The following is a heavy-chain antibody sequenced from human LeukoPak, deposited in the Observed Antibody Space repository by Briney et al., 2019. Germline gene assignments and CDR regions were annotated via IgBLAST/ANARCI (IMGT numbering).Heavy chain of an antibody. CDR1: GGSISSYY. Sequence: PSETLSLTCTVSGGSISSYYWSWIRQPPGKGLEWIGYIYSSGSTNYNPSLKSRVTISVDTSKNQFSLKLSSVTAADTAVYYCARYVVVTAYFDYWGQGTLVTVSS. V-gene: IGHV4-59*01. CDR3: ARYVVVTAYFDY. D-gene: IGHD2-21*02. CDR2: IYSSGST. J-gene: IGHJ4*02.